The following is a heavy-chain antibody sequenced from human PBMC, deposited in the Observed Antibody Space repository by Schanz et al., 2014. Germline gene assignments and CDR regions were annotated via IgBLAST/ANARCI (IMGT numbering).Heavy chain of an antibody. CDR1: GGSISSGGYS. Sequence: QVQLQESGPGLVKPSQTLSLTCAVSGGSISSGGYSWNWIRQPPGKGLEWIVYIYYSGSPYYNPSLKSRVTIAVDTAKNRFSLKLSSVTAADTAVYYCARGGRTTYNYYYGMDVWGQGTTVTVSS. CDR2: IYYSGSP. J-gene: IGHJ6*02. D-gene: IGHD1-1*01. CDR3: ARGGRTTYNYYYGMDV. V-gene: IGHV4-30-4*07.